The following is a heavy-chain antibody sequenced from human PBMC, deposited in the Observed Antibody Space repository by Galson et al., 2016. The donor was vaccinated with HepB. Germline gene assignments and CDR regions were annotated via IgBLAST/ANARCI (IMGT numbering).Heavy chain of an antibody. Sequence: SLRLSCAKSGVTVSSEYMTWVRQVPGKGLEWISLIYRGGNTYYADSVRGRFTASRDDSKNTLYLQMNYLRADDTAVYFCATVGGNTYGVRTDGFDIWGQGTMVTVSS. V-gene: IGHV3-53*01. CDR2: IYRGGNT. CDR3: ATVGGNTYGVRTDGFDI. CDR1: GVTVSSEY. J-gene: IGHJ3*02. D-gene: IGHD5-18*01.